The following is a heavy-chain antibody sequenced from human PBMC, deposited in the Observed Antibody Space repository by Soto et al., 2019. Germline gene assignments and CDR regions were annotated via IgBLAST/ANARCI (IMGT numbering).Heavy chain of an antibody. CDR1: GGSFSGRH. D-gene: IGHD5-18*01. Sequence: SETLSLHCAVYGGSFSGRHWSWFRQPPWKGLERIGEINHSGSTNYNPSLKSRVTISVDTSKNQFSLKLSSVTAADTAVYYCARSQLWLRFDYWGQGTLVTVSS. J-gene: IGHJ4*02. CDR2: INHSGST. CDR3: ARSQLWLRFDY. V-gene: IGHV4-34*01.